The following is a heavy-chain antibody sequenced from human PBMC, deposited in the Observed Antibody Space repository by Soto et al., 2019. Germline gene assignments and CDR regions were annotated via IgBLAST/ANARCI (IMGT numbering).Heavy chain of an antibody. CDR3: AKDVPLGETTLDY. CDR1: GLTFSSHG. D-gene: IGHD3-10*01. V-gene: IGHV3-30*18. Sequence: PGGSLRLSCAASGLTFSSHGMHWVRQAPGKGLEWVAVISYDGSNKYYADSVKGRFTISRNNSKNTPYLQMNSLRAEDTAVYYCAKDVPLGETTLDYWGQGSLGTVPQ. J-gene: IGHJ4*02. CDR2: ISYDGSNK.